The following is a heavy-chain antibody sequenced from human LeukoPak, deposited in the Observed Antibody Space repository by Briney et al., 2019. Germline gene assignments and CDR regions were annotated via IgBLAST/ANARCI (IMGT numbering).Heavy chain of an antibody. V-gene: IGHV4-39*01. CDR2: IYYSGST. J-gene: IGHJ6*01. Sequence: PSETLSLTCTVSGGSISSSSYYWGWIRQPPGKGLEWIGSIYYSGSTYYNPSLKSRVTISVDTSKNQFSLKLSSVTAADTAVYYCARKRGYSYGYYYHYYGMDVCGQGTTVTVSA. D-gene: IGHD5-18*01. CDR3: ARKRGYSYGYYYHYYGMDV. CDR1: GGSISSSSYY.